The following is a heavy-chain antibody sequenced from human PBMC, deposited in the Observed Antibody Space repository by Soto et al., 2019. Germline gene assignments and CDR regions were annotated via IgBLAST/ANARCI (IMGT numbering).Heavy chain of an antibody. CDR1: GFTFSRYG. CDR3: AKGQIVATGRGYYGMDV. Sequence: QVQLVESGGGVVQPGRSVRLSCAASGFTFSRYGMHWVRQAPGKGLEWVTDISYDGSDKYYADSVKGRFTISRDNSKNTLYLQMNSLRVEDTAIYYCAKGQIVATGRGYYGMDVWGQGTTVTVSS. CDR2: ISYDGSDK. J-gene: IGHJ6*02. V-gene: IGHV3-30*18. D-gene: IGHD5-12*01.